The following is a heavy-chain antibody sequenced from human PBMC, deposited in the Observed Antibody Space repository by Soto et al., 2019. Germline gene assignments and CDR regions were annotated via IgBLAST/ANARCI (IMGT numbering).Heavy chain of an antibody. D-gene: IGHD1-26*01. CDR1: GDSVTSDTYY. J-gene: IGHJ4*02. CDR3: ATIVGANDY. V-gene: IGHV4-61*10. Sequence: PSETLSLTCSVSGDSVTSDTYYWGWIRQPAGKGLQWIGHIYSSGSANYSPSLKSRVSMSVDSSKNQISLKLSSVTAADTAVYYCATIVGANDYWGQGALVTV. CDR2: IYSSGSA.